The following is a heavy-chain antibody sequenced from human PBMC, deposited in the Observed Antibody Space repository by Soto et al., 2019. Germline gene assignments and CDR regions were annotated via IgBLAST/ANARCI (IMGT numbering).Heavy chain of an antibody. CDR1: GGSFSGYY. D-gene: IGHD2-2*01. Sequence: TSETLSLTCAVYGGSFSGYYWSWIRQPPGKGLEWIGEINHSGSTNYNPSLKSRVTISVDTSKNQFSLKLSSVTAADTAVYYCARGSIPNIVVVPAAILFFDYWGQGTLVTVSS. CDR3: ARGSIPNIVVVPAAILFFDY. V-gene: IGHV4-34*01. J-gene: IGHJ4*02. CDR2: INHSGST.